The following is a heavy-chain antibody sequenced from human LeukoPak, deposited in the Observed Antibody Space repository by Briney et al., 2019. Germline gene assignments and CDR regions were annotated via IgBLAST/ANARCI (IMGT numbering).Heavy chain of an antibody. J-gene: IGHJ4*02. V-gene: IGHV3-48*01. CDR1: GFTFSSYS. D-gene: IGHD5-18*01. CDR3: AKGSRGYSYGYPYYFDY. CDR2: ISSSSSTI. Sequence: PGGSLRLSCAASGFTFSSYSMNWVRQAPGKGLEWVSYISSSSSTIYYADSVKGRFTISRDNAKNSLYLQMNSLRAEDTAVYYCAKGSRGYSYGYPYYFDYWGQGTLVTVSS.